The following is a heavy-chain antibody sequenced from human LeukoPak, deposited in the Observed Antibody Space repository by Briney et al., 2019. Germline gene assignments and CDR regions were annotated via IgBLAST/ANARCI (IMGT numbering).Heavy chain of an antibody. J-gene: IGHJ4*02. CDR2: ISNSSSYI. Sequence: PGGSLRLSCAASGFSFSSYSMHWVRQAPGKGLEWVSSISNSSSYIYYADSVKGRFTISRDNAKNSLYLQMNSLRAEDTAVYYCARVGLCSSTSCYPFYFDYWGQGTLVTVSS. CDR3: ARVGLCSSTSCYPFYFDY. D-gene: IGHD2-2*01. V-gene: IGHV3-21*01. CDR1: GFSFSSYS.